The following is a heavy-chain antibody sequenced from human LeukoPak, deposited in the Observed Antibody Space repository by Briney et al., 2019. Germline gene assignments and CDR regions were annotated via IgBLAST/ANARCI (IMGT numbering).Heavy chain of an antibody. CDR1: GFTFSIYA. CDR2: ITSNGGST. V-gene: IGHV3-64*01. Sequence: GGSLRLSCAASGFTFSIYAMLWVRQAPGKGLEYVSAITSNGGSTYYASSVKGRFTISRDNSKNTMYLQMGSLRAEDMAVYYCARGRGGYYDYWGQGALVTVSS. D-gene: IGHD3-22*01. CDR3: ARGRGGYYDY. J-gene: IGHJ4*02.